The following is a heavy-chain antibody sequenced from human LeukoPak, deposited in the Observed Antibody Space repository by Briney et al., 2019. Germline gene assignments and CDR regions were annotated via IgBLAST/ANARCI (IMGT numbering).Heavy chain of an antibody. Sequence: ASVKVSCKASGYNFISYYMHWVRQAPGQGPEWMGIINPSGGSTSYAQKFQDRVTMTRDTSTSTVYMELSSLKSEDTAAYYCAREDVVLVDAVRYYYYGMDVWGQGTTVTVSS. CDR2: INPSGGST. J-gene: IGHJ6*02. D-gene: IGHD2-8*01. CDR1: GYNFISYY. V-gene: IGHV1-46*01. CDR3: AREDVVLVDAVRYYYYGMDV.